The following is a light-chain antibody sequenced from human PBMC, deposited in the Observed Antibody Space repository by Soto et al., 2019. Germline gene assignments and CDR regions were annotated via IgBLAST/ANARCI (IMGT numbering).Light chain of an antibody. CDR2: DAS. V-gene: IGKV1-9*01. CDR1: QGISSY. J-gene: IGKJ4*01. Sequence: DIQMTQSPSSLSASVGDRVTITCRASQGISSYLGWYQQKPGKAPNLLIYDASTLHSGVPSRFSGGGSGTDFTLTISSPQPEDFATYYCQQVNVYPSTFGGGTKVDIK. CDR3: QQVNVYPST.